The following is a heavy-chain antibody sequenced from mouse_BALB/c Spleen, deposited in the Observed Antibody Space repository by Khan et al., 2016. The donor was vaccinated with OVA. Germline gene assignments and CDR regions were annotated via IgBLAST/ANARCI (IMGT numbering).Heavy chain of an antibody. J-gene: IGHJ4*01. CDR3: ARSGITTGYAMDY. CDR2: ISSGSSTI. V-gene: IGHV5-17*02. CDR1: GFTFSSFG. Sequence: EVVLVESGGGLVQPGGFRKLSCAASGFTFSSFGMNWVRQAPEKGLEWVAYISSGSSTIYYAETVKGRFTISRDNPKNILFLQMNSLRAEDTAMYYCARSGITTGYAMDYWGQGTSVTVSS. D-gene: IGHD2-4*01.